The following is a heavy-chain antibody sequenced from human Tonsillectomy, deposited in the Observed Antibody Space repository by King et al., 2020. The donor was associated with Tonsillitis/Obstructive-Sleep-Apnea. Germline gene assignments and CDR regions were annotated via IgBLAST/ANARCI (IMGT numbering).Heavy chain of an antibody. Sequence: VQLVESGAEVKKPGASVKVSCTTSGYTFSSYYMHWVRQAPGQGLEWMGIINPSGDSTSYAQKFQGRVTMTRDTSTSTVYMELSSLRSEDTAVYYCAREESRYAFDIWGQGTMVTVSS. CDR3: AREESRYAFDI. CDR1: GYTFSSYY. V-gene: IGHV1-46*01. J-gene: IGHJ3*02. CDR2: INPSGDST.